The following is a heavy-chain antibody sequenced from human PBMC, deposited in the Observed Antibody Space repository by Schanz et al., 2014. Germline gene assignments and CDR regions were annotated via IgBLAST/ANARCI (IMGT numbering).Heavy chain of an antibody. J-gene: IGHJ4*02. D-gene: IGHD4-17*01. CDR3: ARARLRGDGQNVDFDY. V-gene: IGHV3-7*01. Sequence: VQLVESGGGVVRPGRSLRLSCAASGFTFSNYGMHWVRQAPGKGLEWVANIKQDGSEKYYVDSVKGRFTISRDNAKNSLYLQMNSLRPEDTAVYYCARARLRGDGQNVDFDYWGQGTLVTVST. CDR2: IKQDGSEK. CDR1: GFTFSNYG.